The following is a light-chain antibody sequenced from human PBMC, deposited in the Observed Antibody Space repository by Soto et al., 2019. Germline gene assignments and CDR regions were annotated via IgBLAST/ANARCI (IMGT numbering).Light chain of an antibody. V-gene: IGKV1-9*01. CDR3: QQINYYPRT. CDR2: AAS. J-gene: IGKJ3*01. Sequence: IQLTQSPSSLSASVGDRVTITCRASQGISTYLAWYQQKPGQAPKLLIYAASTLQNGVPSRLSGSASGTDFALTISSLQLEDFATYYGQQINYYPRTFGPGNKVAF. CDR1: QGISTY.